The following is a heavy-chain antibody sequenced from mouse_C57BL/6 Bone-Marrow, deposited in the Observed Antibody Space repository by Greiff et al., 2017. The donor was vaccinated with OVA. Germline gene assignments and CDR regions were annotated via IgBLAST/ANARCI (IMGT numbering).Heavy chain of an antibody. V-gene: IGHV1-55*01. CDR1: GYTFTSYW. J-gene: IGHJ1*03. D-gene: IGHD6-1*01. CDR3: ARWHSQYFDV. CDR2: INPNNGGT. Sequence: QVQLQQPGAELVKPGASVKMSCKASGYTFTSYWITWVKQRPGQGLEWIGDINPNNGGTIYNQKFKGKATLTVDKSSSTAYMELRSLTSEDTAVYYCARWHSQYFDVWGTGTTVTVSS.